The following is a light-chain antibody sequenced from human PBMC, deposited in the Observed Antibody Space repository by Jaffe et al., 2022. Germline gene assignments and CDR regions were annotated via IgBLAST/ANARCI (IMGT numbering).Light chain of an antibody. CDR1: QSIDRY. Sequence: DIQMTQSPSSLSASVGDRITITCRASQSIDRYLSWYQHKPGKAPKLLLYAASILDTGVPSRFSGSGSGTDFTLTISSLQPEDFATYYCQQCYTAPPTFGPGTNLEIK. V-gene: IGKV1-39*01. CDR3: QQCYTAPPT. J-gene: IGKJ2*01. CDR2: AAS.